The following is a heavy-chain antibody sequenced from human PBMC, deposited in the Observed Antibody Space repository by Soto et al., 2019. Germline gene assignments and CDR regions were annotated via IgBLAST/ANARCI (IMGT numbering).Heavy chain of an antibody. Sequence: QVQLVESGGGVVQPGRSLRLSCAASGFTFSSYAMHWVRQAPGKGLEWVAVISYDGSNKYYADSVKGRFTISRDNSKNTLYLQMNSLGAEDTAVYYCARTAAAIDYWGQGTLVTVSS. CDR2: ISYDGSNK. J-gene: IGHJ4*02. V-gene: IGHV3-30-3*01. CDR3: ARTAAAIDY. D-gene: IGHD6-13*01. CDR1: GFTFSSYA.